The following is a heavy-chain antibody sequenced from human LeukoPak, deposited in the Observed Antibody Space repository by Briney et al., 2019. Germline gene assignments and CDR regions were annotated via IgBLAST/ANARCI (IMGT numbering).Heavy chain of an antibody. V-gene: IGHV4-34*01. CDR3: ARDTRSYDTSGYYYFDY. Sequence: SETLSLTCAVYGGSFSGYYWSWIRQPPGKGLEWIGEINHSGSTNYNPSLKSRVTISVDTSKNQFSLKLSSVTAADTAVYYCARDTRSYDTSGYYYFDYWGQGALVTVSS. J-gene: IGHJ4*02. CDR2: INHSGST. CDR1: GGSFSGYY. D-gene: IGHD3-22*01.